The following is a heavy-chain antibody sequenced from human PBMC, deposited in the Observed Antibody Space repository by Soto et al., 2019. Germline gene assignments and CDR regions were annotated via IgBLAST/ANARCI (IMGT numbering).Heavy chain of an antibody. V-gene: IGHV1-18*04. Sequence: SVKVSCKASCYTFTSYGISWVRQAPGQGLEWMGWISAYNGNTNYAQKLQGRVTMTTDTSTSTAYMELRSLRSDDTAVYYCARDMGGSPDYYYYYGMDVWGQGTTVTVTS. CDR2: ISAYNGNT. CDR1: CYTFTSYG. CDR3: ARDMGGSPDYYYYYGMDV. D-gene: IGHD1-26*01. J-gene: IGHJ6*02.